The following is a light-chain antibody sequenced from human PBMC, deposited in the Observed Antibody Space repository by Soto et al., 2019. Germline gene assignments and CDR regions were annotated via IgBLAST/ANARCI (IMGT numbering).Light chain of an antibody. V-gene: IGKV1-5*03. J-gene: IGKJ1*01. CDR1: QSISIW. CDR2: GTS. Sequence: IHMTQSPSTLSASVGDRVTITCRASQSISIWLAWSQQKPGRAPNLLIYGTSSLESGVQSRFSGSGSGTVFTLTISSLQPDGFATYYCQHYTDYSWTFGQGTELEIK. CDR3: QHYTDYSWT.